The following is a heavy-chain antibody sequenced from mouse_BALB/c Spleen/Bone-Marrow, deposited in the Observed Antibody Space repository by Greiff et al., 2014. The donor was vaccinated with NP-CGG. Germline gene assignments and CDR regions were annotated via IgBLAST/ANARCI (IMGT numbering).Heavy chain of an antibody. V-gene: IGHV5-17*02. Sequence: EVMLVESGGGLVQPGGSRKLPCAASGFTFSSFGMHWVRQTPEKGLEWVAYISSGSSTIYYADTVKGRFTISRDNPKNTLFLQVTSLRSEDTAMYYCTRGGNWDDFDYWGQGTTLTVSS. J-gene: IGHJ2*01. CDR2: ISSGSSTI. D-gene: IGHD4-1*01. CDR1: GFTFSSFG. CDR3: TRGGNWDDFDY.